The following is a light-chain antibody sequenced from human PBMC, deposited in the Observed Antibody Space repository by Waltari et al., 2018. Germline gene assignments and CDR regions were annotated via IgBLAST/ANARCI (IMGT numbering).Light chain of an antibody. Sequence: VIWMPQSPSLLPASTGDRVTISCQMSQGMISDLAWYQHKPGTAPELRMYAASTLQSGVPSRFSGSGSGTDFTLTISCLQSEDFATYYCQQYDSCPPTFGQGTKVESK. CDR2: AAS. CDR1: QGMISD. V-gene: IGKV1D-8*01. CDR3: QQYDSCPPT. J-gene: IGKJ1*01.